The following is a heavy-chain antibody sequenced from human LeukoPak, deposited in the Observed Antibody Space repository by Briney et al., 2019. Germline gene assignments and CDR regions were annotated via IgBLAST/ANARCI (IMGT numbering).Heavy chain of an antibody. D-gene: IGHD4-17*01. CDR1: GYTFTTYA. CDR2: INAADNT. CDR3: AHLLDYGDNRLDF. J-gene: IGHJ4*02. Sequence: ASVKVSCKASGYTFTTYAIHWVRQAPGQRLEWMGWINAADNTKYSQKFQGRVTFTRDTSASTAYMELSSLRSEDTAIDYCAHLLDYGDNRLDFWGEGTLVTVSS. V-gene: IGHV1-3*01.